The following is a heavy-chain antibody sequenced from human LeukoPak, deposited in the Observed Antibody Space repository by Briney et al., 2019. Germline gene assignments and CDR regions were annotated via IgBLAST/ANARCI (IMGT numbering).Heavy chain of an antibody. V-gene: IGHV3-23*01. Sequence: SGGSLRLSCAASGFTFSSYAMSWVRQAPGKGLEWVSAISGSGGSTYYADSVKGRFTISRDNSKNTLYLQMNSLRAEDTAVYYCAKLSRIVVVVAPSYFDYWGQGTLVTASS. D-gene: IGHD2-15*01. CDR2: ISGSGGST. CDR3: AKLSRIVVVVAPSYFDY. J-gene: IGHJ4*02. CDR1: GFTFSSYA.